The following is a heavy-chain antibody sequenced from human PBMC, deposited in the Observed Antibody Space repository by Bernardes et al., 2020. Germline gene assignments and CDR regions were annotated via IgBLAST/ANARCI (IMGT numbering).Heavy chain of an antibody. CDR3: FAYYDSSGYDFDY. CDR2: ISGSGGST. D-gene: IGHD3-22*01. J-gene: IGHJ4*02. V-gene: IGHV3-23*01. CDR1: GFTFSSYA. Sequence: GSLRLSCAASGFTFSSYAMSWVRQAPGKGLEWVSAISGSGGSTYYADSVKGRFTISRDNSKNTLYLQMNSLRAEDTAVYYCFAYYDSSGYDFDYWGQGTLVTVSS.